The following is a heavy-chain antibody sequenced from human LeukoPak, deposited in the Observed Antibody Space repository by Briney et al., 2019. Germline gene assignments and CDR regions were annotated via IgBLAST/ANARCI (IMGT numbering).Heavy chain of an antibody. CDR3: AKDLRTSGYHPYYFDY. CDR2: DGSNK. Sequence: GGSLRLSCAASGFTFSSYAMHWVRQAPGKGLEWVAVDGSNKYYADSVKGRFTISRDNSKNTLFLQMNSLRAEDTAVYYCAKDLRTSGYHPYYFDYWGQGTLVTVSS. V-gene: IGHV3-30*18. D-gene: IGHD3-22*01. J-gene: IGHJ4*02. CDR1: GFTFSSYA.